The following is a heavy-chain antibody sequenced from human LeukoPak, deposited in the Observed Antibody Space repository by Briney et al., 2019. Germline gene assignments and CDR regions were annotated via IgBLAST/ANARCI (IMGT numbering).Heavy chain of an antibody. CDR1: GYTFTSYY. D-gene: IGHD1-26*01. CDR3: ARDNSVGDTAWWFDP. V-gene: IGHV1-46*01. Sequence: ASVKVSCKASGYTFTSYYMHWVRQAPGQGLEWMGLINPSGSSTSYAQKFQGRLSLARDMSTSTDYMELSSLRSEDTAVYYCARDNSVGDTAWWFDPWGQGTLVTVSS. J-gene: IGHJ5*02. CDR2: INPSGSST.